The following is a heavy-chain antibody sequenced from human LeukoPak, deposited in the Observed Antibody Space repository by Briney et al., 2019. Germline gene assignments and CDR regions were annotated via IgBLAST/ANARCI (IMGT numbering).Heavy chain of an antibody. Sequence: SCKASGYTFTGYYMHWVRQAPGKGLEWVAVISFDGSTKYYADSVKGRFTISRDNSENTLYLQMNSLRDEDTALYYCAKSGLRICSAGSCYFDYWGQGALVTVSS. V-gene: IGHV3-30*18. CDR2: ISFDGSTK. CDR1: GYTFTGYY. CDR3: AKSGLRICSAGSCYFDY. D-gene: IGHD2-15*01. J-gene: IGHJ4*02.